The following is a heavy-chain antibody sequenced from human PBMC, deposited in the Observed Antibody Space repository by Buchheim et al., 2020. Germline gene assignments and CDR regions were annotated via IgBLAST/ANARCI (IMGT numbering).Heavy chain of an antibody. CDR1: GGSISSYY. CDR2: IYYSGST. Sequence: QVQLQESGPGLVKPSETLSLTCTVSGGSISSYYWSWIRQPPGKGLEWIGYIYYSGSTNYNPSLKSRVTISVDTSQNQFSLKLSSVTAADTAVYYCARGDYDYVWGSYLDYWGQGTL. D-gene: IGHD3-16*02. V-gene: IGHV4-59*01. J-gene: IGHJ4*02. CDR3: ARGDYDYVWGSYLDY.